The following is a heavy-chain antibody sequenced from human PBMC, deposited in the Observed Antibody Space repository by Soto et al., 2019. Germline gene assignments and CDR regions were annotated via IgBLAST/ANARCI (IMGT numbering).Heavy chain of an antibody. CDR3: ARGGSSSWYEDAFDI. J-gene: IGHJ3*02. V-gene: IGHV1-2*04. Sequence: ASVKVSCKASGYTFTSYGISWVRQAPGQGLEWMGWISAYSGGTNYAQKFQGWVTMTRDTSISTAYMELSRLRSDDTAVYYCARGGSSSWYEDAFDIWGQGTMVTVSS. D-gene: IGHD6-13*01. CDR2: ISAYSGGT. CDR1: GYTFTSYG.